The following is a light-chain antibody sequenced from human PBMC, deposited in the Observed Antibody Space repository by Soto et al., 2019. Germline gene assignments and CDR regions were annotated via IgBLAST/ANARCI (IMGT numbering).Light chain of an antibody. CDR1: QSVSSS. CDR2: DAS. V-gene: IGKV3-11*01. CDR3: QQRSNWHTWT. Sequence: EIVLTQSPATLSLSPRERATLSCTASQSVSSSLAWYQQKPRQAPRLLIYDASTRATGIPDRFSGSGSGTDFTLTISSLEPEDFAVYYCQQRSNWHTWTFGQGTKVDIK. J-gene: IGKJ1*01.